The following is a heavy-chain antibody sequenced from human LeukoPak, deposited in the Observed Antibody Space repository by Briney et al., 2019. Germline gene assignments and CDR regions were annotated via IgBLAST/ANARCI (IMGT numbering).Heavy chain of an antibody. J-gene: IGHJ6*03. CDR1: GYSFTGYY. V-gene: IGHV1-2*02. CDR3: ARVSNYYYYYMDV. Sequence: GASVKVSCKASGYSFTGYYMHWVRQAPGQGLEWMGWINPNSGGTNYAQKFQGRVTMTRDTSISTAYMELSRLRSDDTAVYYCARVSNYYYYYMDVWGKGTTVTISS. CDR2: INPNSGGT.